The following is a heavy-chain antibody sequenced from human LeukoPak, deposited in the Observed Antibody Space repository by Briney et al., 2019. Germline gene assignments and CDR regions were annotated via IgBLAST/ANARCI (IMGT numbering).Heavy chain of an antibody. CDR2: INHSGST. CDR1: GGSFSGYY. D-gene: IGHD3-22*01. Sequence: SETLSLTCAVYGGSFSGYYWSWLRQPPGKGLEWIGEINHSGSTNYNPSLKSRVTISVDTSKNQFSLKLSSVTAADTAVYYCARKWIGRVVVNRIWFDPWGQGTLVTVSS. CDR3: ARKWIGRVVVNRIWFDP. J-gene: IGHJ5*02. V-gene: IGHV4-34*01.